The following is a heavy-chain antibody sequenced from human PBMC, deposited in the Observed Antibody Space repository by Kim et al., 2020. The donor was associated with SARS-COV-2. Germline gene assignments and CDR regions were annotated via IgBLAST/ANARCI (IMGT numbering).Heavy chain of an antibody. V-gene: IGHV3-66*01. Sequence: DSVKGRLTISRDKSKSTLYLQMNSLRAEDTAVYYCAVPYSSSWYTGDAFDIWGQGTMVTVSS. CDR3: AVPYSSSWYTGDAFDI. D-gene: IGHD6-13*01. J-gene: IGHJ3*02.